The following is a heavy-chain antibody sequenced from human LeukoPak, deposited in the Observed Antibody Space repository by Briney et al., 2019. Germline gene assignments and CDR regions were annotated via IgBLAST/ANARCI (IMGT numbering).Heavy chain of an antibody. D-gene: IGHD1-26*01. CDR1: GYTFTGYY. V-gene: IGHV1-46*01. J-gene: IGHJ6*02. Sequence: ASVKVSCKASGYTFTGYYTHWVRQAPGQGLEWMGIINPSGGSTSYAQKFQGRVTMTRDTPTSTVYMELSSLRSEDTAVYYCARGRWEPYYYYGMDVWGQGTTATVSS. CDR3: ARGRWEPYYYYGMDV. CDR2: INPSGGST.